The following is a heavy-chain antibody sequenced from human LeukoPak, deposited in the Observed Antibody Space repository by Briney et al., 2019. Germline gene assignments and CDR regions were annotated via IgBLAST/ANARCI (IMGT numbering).Heavy chain of an antibody. J-gene: IGHJ4*02. D-gene: IGHD4-17*01. CDR2: ISGSGGST. V-gene: IGHV3-23*01. CDR3: AKKSPYGDRDY. CDR1: GFTFSGSA. Sequence: QPGGSLRLSCAASGFTFSGSAMSWVRQAPGKGLEWASAISGSGGSTYYADSVKGRFTITRDNSKNTLYLQMNSLRAEDTAIYYCAKKSPYGDRDYWGQGTLVTVSS.